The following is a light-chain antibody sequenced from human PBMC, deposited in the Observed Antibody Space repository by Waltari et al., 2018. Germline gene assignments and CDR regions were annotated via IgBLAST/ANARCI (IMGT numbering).Light chain of an antibody. Sequence: QSVLTQPPPASGTPGQRVPIPCFGRRPHTGRNSVNWYPQLPGTAPKLLIYRSNQRPSGVPDRFSGSKSGTSASLAISGLRSEDEADYHCAAWDDSLSGVVFGGGTKLTVL. CDR2: RSN. CDR3: AAWDDSLSGVV. V-gene: IGLV1-47*01. J-gene: IGLJ2*01. CDR1: RPHTGRNS.